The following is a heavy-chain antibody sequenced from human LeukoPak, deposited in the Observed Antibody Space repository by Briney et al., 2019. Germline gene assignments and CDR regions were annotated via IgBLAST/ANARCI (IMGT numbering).Heavy chain of an antibody. D-gene: IGHD5-24*01. CDR1: GFTVSSNY. V-gene: IGHV3-53*01. CDR3: ARAEKATIFDY. J-gene: IGHJ4*02. Sequence: GGSLRLSCAASGFTVSSNYMSWVRQAPGKGLEWVAVIYSGGSTYYADAVTGRCTISRGNSKNTPYLQMNSLRAEDTAVYYCARAEKATIFDYWGQGTLVTVSS. CDR2: IYSGGST.